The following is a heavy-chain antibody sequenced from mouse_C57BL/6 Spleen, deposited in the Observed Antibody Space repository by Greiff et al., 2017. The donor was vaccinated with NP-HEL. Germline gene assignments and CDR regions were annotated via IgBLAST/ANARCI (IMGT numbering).Heavy chain of an antibody. CDR1: GFTFSNYW. J-gene: IGHJ3*01. D-gene: IGHD3-1*01. CDR2: IRLKSDNYAT. V-gene: IGHV6-3*01. Sequence: DVQLVESGGGLVQPGGSMKLSCVASGFTFSNYWMNWVRQSPEKGLEWVAQIRLKSDNYATHYAESVKGRFTISRDDSKSSVYLQMNNLRAEDTGIYYCTVGTGAYWGQGTLVTVSA. CDR3: TVGTGAY.